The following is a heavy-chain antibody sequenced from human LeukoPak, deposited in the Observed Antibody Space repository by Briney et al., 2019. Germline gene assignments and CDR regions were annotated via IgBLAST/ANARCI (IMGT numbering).Heavy chain of an antibody. D-gene: IGHD2/OR15-2a*01. CDR2: MYSGGSS. V-gene: IGHV4-61*02. J-gene: IGHJ4*02. CDR1: GGSITSTIYY. Sequence: SETLSLTCVVSGGSITSTIYYWNWIRQPAGKGLEWIGRMYSGGSSDYNPSLKSRVTMSVDTSKNQLSLNLTSVTAADTAVYYCERGLGISKDYFDYWGQGTLVTVSS. CDR3: ERGLGISKDYFDY.